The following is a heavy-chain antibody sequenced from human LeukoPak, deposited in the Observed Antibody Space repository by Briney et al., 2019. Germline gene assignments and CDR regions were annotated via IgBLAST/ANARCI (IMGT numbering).Heavy chain of an antibody. D-gene: IGHD6-19*01. CDR3: VGGGQWLAFDR. Sequence: SETLSLTCTVSGNSISSGDYYWSWIRQPAGKGLEWIGRIYTSGSTTYNPSLKSRVTISGDTSENQFSLRLSSVTAADTAVYFCVGGGQWLAFDRWGQGTLVTVSS. J-gene: IGHJ4*02. CDR1: GNSISSGDYY. CDR2: IYTSGST. V-gene: IGHV4-61*02.